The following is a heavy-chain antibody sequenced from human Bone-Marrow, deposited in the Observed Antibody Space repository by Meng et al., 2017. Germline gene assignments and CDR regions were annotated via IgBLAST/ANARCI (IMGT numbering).Heavy chain of an antibody. D-gene: IGHD4-17*01. CDR1: GGSISSSTW. V-gene: IGHV4-4*02. CDR3: ARRVSGSGLTTDWFDP. J-gene: IGHJ5*02. CDR2: IYHSGST. Sequence: QLRAARLALVTPSGTLSLTCAVSGGSISSSTWWCGDRQPPEKGLEWIGEIYHSGSTNYNPSLKSRVTISVDKSKNQFSLKLSSVTAADTAVYYCARRVSGSGLTTDWFDPWGQGTLVTVSS.